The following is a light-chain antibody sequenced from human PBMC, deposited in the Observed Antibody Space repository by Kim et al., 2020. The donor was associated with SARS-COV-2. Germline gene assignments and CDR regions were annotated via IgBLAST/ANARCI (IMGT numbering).Light chain of an antibody. J-gene: IGKJ4*01. CDR1: QSLFYSTNNKNY. Sequence: DIVMTQSPDSLAVSLGERATINCKSSQSLFYSTNNKNYLAWFQQRPGQPPKLLIYWASFRESGVPDRFSGSASGTDFTLTISSLQAEDVAVYYCQKYFSPPLTFGGGTKLEI. CDR2: WAS. CDR3: QKYFSPPLT. V-gene: IGKV4-1*01.